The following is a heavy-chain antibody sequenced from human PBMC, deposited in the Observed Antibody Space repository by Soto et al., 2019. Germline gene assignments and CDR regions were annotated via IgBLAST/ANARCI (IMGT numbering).Heavy chain of an antibody. CDR1: GGSISSGDYY. CDR3: ARDKRITIFGVVIEGDPTDYYGMDV. Sequence: QVQLQESGPGLAKPSQTISLTCTVYGGSISSGDYYWSWIRKPPVEDLEGVGYIYYSGSSYYNPSIKSRVTISVDTSKNQFSLKLSSVTAADTAVYYCARDKRITIFGVVIEGDPTDYYGMDVWGQGTTVTVSS. V-gene: IGHV4-30-4*01. D-gene: IGHD3-3*01. CDR2: IYYSGSS. J-gene: IGHJ6*02.